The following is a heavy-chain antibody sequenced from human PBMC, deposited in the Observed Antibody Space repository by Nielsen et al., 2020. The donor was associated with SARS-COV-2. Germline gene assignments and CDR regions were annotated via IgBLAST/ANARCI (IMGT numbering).Heavy chain of an antibody. J-gene: IGHJ6*02. D-gene: IGHD3-22*01. CDR1: GFTFSSYW. CDR3: ARDDSSGYPYYYGMDV. Sequence: GESLKISCAASGFTFSSYWMSWVRQAPGKGLEWVANIKQDGSEKYYVDSVKGRFTISRDNAKNSVYLQMNSLRAEGTAVYYCARDDSSGYPYYYGMDVWGQGTTVTVSS. V-gene: IGHV3-7*01. CDR2: IKQDGSEK.